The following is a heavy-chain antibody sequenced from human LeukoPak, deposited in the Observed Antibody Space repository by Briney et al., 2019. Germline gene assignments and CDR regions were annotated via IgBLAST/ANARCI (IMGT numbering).Heavy chain of an antibody. CDR2: ISDSGGST. J-gene: IGHJ4*02. V-gene: IGHV3-23*01. D-gene: IGHD3-22*01. CDR1: GITLSNYG. CDR3: AKRGVVIRVILVGFHKEAYYFDS. Sequence: AGSLRLSCAVSGITLSNYGMSWVRQPPGKGLEWVAGISDSGGSTNYADSVKGRFTVSRDNPKNTLYLQMKSLRAEDTAVYFCAKRGVVIRVILVGFHKEAYYFDSWGQGALVTVSS.